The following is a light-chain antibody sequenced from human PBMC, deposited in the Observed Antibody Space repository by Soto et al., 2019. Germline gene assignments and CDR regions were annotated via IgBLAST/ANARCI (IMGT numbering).Light chain of an antibody. V-gene: IGKV3-20*01. J-gene: IGKJ1*01. CDR1: QSVSSNF. Sequence: EIVFTQSAGALSLSPGERTTLSCRASQSVSSNFLDWYQQKPGQAPRLLIYGASSRATGIPDRFSGSGSGTDFTLTISRLEPEDFSVYYCQQYESSPRTFGQGTKVDIK. CDR3: QQYESSPRT. CDR2: GAS.